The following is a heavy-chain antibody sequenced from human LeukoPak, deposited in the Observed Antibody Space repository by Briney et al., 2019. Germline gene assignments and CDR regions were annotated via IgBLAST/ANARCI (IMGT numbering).Heavy chain of an antibody. J-gene: IGHJ4*02. CDR3: ARDQSEEYYYDSSGYYDY. CDR1: GFTFSSYS. Sequence: PGGSLRLYCAASGFTFSSYSMNWVRQAPGKGLEWVSSISSSSSYIYYADSVKGRFTISRDNAKNSLYLQMNSLRAEDTAVYYCARDQSEEYYYDSSGYYDYWGQGTLVTVSS. V-gene: IGHV3-21*01. D-gene: IGHD3-22*01. CDR2: ISSSSSYI.